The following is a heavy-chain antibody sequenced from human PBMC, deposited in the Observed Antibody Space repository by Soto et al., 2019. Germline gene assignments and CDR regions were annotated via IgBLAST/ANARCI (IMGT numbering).Heavy chain of an antibody. Sequence: QVQLQQWGAGLLKPSETLSLTCAVYGGSFNGFYWSWIRQPPGKGLEWTGEINHCGSTNYNPSLKSRVTISAHTAKNQFSRQLSSVTAADTAVYFCVSKLGSCTGGSCNWYFDLWGRGTLVTVSS. J-gene: IGHJ2*01. D-gene: IGHD2-15*01. CDR3: VSKLGSCTGGSCNWYFDL. CDR1: GGSFNGFY. V-gene: IGHV4-34*01. CDR2: INHCGST.